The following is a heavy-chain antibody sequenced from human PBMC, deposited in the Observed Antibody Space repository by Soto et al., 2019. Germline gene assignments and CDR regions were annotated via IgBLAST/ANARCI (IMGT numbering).Heavy chain of an antibody. V-gene: IGHV3-23*01. Sequence: EVLLLESGGGLVQPGGSLRLSCAASGFTFSSYAMSWVRQAPGKGLEWVSAISGSGGSTYYADSVKGRFTISRDNSKNTLYLQMNSLRAEDTAVYYCAKESNGVLRFLEWLLGFDYWGQGTLVTVSS. CDR3: AKESNGVLRFLEWLLGFDY. CDR1: GFTFSSYA. CDR2: ISGSGGST. J-gene: IGHJ4*02. D-gene: IGHD3-3*01.